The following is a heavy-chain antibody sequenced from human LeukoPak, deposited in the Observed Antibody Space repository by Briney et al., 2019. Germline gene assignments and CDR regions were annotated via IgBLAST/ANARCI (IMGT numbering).Heavy chain of an antibody. J-gene: IGHJ5*02. CDR2: FDPEDGET. Sequence: ASVKVSCKVSGYTLTELSMHWVRQAPGKGLEWMGGFDPEDGETIYAQKFQGRVTMTEDTSTDTAYMELSSLRSEDTAVYYCATDAGTGTTVWFDPWGQGTLVTVSS. CDR1: GYTLTELS. D-gene: IGHD1-7*01. V-gene: IGHV1-24*01. CDR3: ATDAGTGTTVWFDP.